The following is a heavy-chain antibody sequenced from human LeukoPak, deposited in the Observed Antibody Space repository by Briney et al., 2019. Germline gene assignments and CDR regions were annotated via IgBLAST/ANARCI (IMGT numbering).Heavy chain of an antibody. CDR3: ARKDSPPYYDILTGYQSNWFDP. V-gene: IGHV1-8*02. CDR2: MNPNSGNT. J-gene: IGHJ5*02. D-gene: IGHD3-9*01. CDR1: GGAFSIYA. Sequence: ASVKVSCKASGGAFSIYAINWVRQATGQGLEWMGWMNPNSGNTGYAQKFQGRVTMTRNTSISIAYMELSSLRSEDTAVYYCARKDSPPYYDILTGYQSNWFDPWGQGTLVTVSS.